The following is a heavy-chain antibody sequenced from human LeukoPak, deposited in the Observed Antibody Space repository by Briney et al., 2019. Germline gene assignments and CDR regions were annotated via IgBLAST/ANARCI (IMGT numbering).Heavy chain of an antibody. CDR2: ISAYNGNT. CDR3: ATSASLTYYYYYMDV. V-gene: IGHV1-18*01. CDR1: GYTFTSYG. J-gene: IGHJ6*03. Sequence: ASVKVSCKASGYTFTSYGISWVRQAPGQGLEWMGWISAYNGNTNYAQKLQGRVTMTTDTSTSTAYMELRSLRSDDTAVYYCATSASLTYYYYYMDVWGKGTTVTVSS. D-gene: IGHD6-6*01.